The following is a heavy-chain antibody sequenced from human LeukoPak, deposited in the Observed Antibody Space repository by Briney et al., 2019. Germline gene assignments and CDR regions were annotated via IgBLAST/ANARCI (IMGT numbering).Heavy chain of an antibody. CDR3: ARQGADYFYYYVDV. V-gene: IGHV4-39*01. Sequence: SETLSLTCSVFGGSISSNSFYWDWIRQPPGKGLEWIGSIYYSGSTFYSSSLESRVSLSVDMSKNQFSLKLTSATAADTAVYYCARQGADYFYYYVDVWGEGTTVAVSS. CDR1: GGSISSNSFY. D-gene: IGHD3-16*01. CDR2: IYYSGST. J-gene: IGHJ6*03.